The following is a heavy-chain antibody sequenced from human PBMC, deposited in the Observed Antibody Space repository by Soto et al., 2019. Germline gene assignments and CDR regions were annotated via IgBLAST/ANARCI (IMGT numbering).Heavy chain of an antibody. V-gene: IGHV3-33*01. CDR3: GRDLS. J-gene: IGHJ4*02. CDR2: IWDDGSNK. Sequence: QVQLVEAGGGVVQPGRSLRLSCAASGFTFSSYGMHWVRQAPGKGLEWVAVIWDDGSNKYYADSVKGRFTISRDNSKNTLYLQMHSLRAEDTAVYYCGRDLSWGQGTLVTVSS. CDR1: GFTFSSYG.